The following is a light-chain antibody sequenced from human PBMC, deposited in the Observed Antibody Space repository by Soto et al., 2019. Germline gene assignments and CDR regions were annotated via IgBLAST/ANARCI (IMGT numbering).Light chain of an antibody. CDR2: WAS. Sequence: DIVMTQSPDSLAVSLGERATINCKSSQSVLFSSHDKSYLAWYQQKPGQPPKLLIYWASTRESGVPDRFSGSGSGTEFTLTISSLQAEDVAVYYCQQYYSTPYTFGQGTKLEIK. CDR1: QSVLFSSHDKSY. J-gene: IGKJ2*01. V-gene: IGKV4-1*01. CDR3: QQYYSTPYT.